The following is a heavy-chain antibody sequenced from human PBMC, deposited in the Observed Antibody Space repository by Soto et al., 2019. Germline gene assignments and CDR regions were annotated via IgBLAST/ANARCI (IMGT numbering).Heavy chain of an antibody. D-gene: IGHD6-19*01. V-gene: IGHV4-34*01. Sequence: QVQLQQWGAGLLKPSETLSLTCAVYGGSFSGYYWSWIRQPQGKGLEWIGEINHSGSTNYNPSLKRRVTLSVDTSKNQLSLKLSSVTAADTAVYYCARLAVAGLWGQGTLVTVSS. CDR1: GGSFSGYY. CDR2: INHSGST. J-gene: IGHJ4*02. CDR3: ARLAVAGL.